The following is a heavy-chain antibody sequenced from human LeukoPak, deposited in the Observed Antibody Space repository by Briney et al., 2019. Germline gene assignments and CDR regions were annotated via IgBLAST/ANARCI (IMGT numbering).Heavy chain of an antibody. Sequence: GESLKLSCKGSGYSFTSYWIGWVRQMPGKGLEWMGIIYPGDSDTTYSPSFQGQVTISADNSISTAYLQWSSLKASDTAMYYCARQGYGSSWYLAREQYYFDYWGQGTLVTVSS. J-gene: IGHJ4*02. CDR1: GYSFTSYW. CDR2: IYPGDSDT. CDR3: ARQGYGSSWYLAREQYYFDY. V-gene: IGHV5-51*01. D-gene: IGHD6-13*01.